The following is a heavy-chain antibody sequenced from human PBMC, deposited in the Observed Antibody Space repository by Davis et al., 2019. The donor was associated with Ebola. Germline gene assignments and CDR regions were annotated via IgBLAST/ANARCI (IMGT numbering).Heavy chain of an antibody. CDR1: GFTFSSYS. CDR3: ARDTSSSLRYYYYYMDV. D-gene: IGHD6-13*01. Sequence: PGGSLRLSCAASGFTFSSYSMNWVRQAPGKGLEWVSSISSSSSYIYYADSVKGRFTISRDNAKNSLYLQMNSLRAEDTAVYYCARDTSSSLRYYYYYMDVWGKGTTVTVSS. J-gene: IGHJ6*03. V-gene: IGHV3-21*01. CDR2: ISSSSSYI.